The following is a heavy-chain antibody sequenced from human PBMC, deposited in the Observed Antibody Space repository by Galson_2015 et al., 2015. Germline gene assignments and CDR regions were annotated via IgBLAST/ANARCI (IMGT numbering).Heavy chain of an antibody. CDR3: ARGFFYYDSGYFDY. V-gene: IGHV3-53*01. D-gene: IGHD3-22*01. CDR1: GFTVSSNY. Sequence: SLRLSCAASGFTVSSNYMSWVRQAPGKGLEWVSAIYSGGSTYYADSVKGRCTISRDNSKNTLYLQMNSLRAEDTAVYYCARGFFYYDSGYFDYWGQGTLVTVSS. CDR2: IYSGGST. J-gene: IGHJ4*02.